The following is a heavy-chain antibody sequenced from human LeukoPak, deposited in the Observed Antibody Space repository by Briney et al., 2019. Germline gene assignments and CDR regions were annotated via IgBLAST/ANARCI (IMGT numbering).Heavy chain of an antibody. Sequence: GGSLRLSCAAAGFTVGSNYMSWVRQAPGKGLEGVSVIYSGGSTYYADSVKGRFTISRDNSKNTLYLQMNSLRAEDTAVYYCARAEGSSSWFDPWGQGTLVTVSS. CDR2: IYSGGST. V-gene: IGHV3-66*01. D-gene: IGHD6-13*01. CDR1: GFTVGSNY. J-gene: IGHJ5*02. CDR3: ARAEGSSSWFDP.